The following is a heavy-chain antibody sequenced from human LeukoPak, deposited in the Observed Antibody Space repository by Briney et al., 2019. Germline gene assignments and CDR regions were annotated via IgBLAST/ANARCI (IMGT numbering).Heavy chain of an antibody. V-gene: IGHV3-48*03. J-gene: IGHJ6*02. CDR3: SRERVAVAGTVAPYYYYGMDV. CDR2: ISSSGSTI. Sequence: GGSLRLSCAASGFTFSSYEMNWVRQAPGEGLEWVSYISSSGSTIYYADSVKGRSTISRDNAKNSLYLQMNSLRAEDTAVYYCSRERVAVAGTVAPYYYYGMDVWGQGTTVTVSS. D-gene: IGHD6-19*01. CDR1: GFTFSSYE.